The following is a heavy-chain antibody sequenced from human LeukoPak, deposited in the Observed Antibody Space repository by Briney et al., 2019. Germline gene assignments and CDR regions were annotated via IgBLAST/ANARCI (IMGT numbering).Heavy chain of an antibody. D-gene: IGHD5-12*01. J-gene: IGHJ4*02. Sequence: GGSPRLSCVASGFTVSSNYMTWVRQAPGKGLEWVSFIYGGGGTNYADSVKGRFTISRDNSKNTLFLQMNSLRTEDTAVYYCAGGYSRAWGTSFLDYWGQGTLVTVSS. V-gene: IGHV3-66*02. CDR2: IYGGGGT. CDR3: AGGYSRAWGTSFLDY. CDR1: GFTVSSNY.